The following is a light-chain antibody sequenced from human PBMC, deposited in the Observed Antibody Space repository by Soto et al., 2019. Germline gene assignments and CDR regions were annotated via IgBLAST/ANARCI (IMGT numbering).Light chain of an antibody. Sequence: ALPQPASVPGSPGQPITISCAATSSDMGSYNYVSWYQQHPGKAPKLLIYDVSSRPSGLSGVSHRFSGSKSGTAASLTISGLQAEDEADYYCSSYATTSSYGFGTGTKVTVL. CDR2: DVS. J-gene: IGLJ1*01. V-gene: IGLV2-14*03. CDR1: SSDMGSYNY. CDR3: SSYATTSSYG.